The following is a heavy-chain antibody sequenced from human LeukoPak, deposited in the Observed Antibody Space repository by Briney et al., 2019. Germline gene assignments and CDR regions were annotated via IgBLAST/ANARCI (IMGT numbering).Heavy chain of an antibody. Sequence: PGGPLRLSCAASGFTFSSYGMHWVRQAPGKGLEWVAVISYDGSNKYYADSVKGRFTISRDNSKNTLFLQMNSLRPEDTAVYYCARGEYDLLTGVYDTYGIDVWGQGTTVTVSS. CDR2: ISYDGSNK. CDR3: ARGEYDLLTGVYDTYGIDV. D-gene: IGHD3-9*01. V-gene: IGHV3-30*03. J-gene: IGHJ6*02. CDR1: GFTFSSYG.